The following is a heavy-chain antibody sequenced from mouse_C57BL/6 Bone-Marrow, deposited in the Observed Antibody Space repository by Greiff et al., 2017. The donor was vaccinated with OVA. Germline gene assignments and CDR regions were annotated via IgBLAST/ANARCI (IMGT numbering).Heavy chain of an antibody. J-gene: IGHJ2*01. V-gene: IGHV5-17*01. CDR2: ISSGSSTI. CDR1: GFTFSDYG. CDR3: ARHYYGSRRYYFDY. D-gene: IGHD1-1*01. Sequence: EVMLVESGGGLVKPGGSLKLSCAASGFTFSDYGMHWVRQAPEKGLEWVAYISSGSSTIYYADTVKGRFTISRDNAKNTLFLQMTSLRSEDTAMYYCARHYYGSRRYYFDYWGQGTTLTVSS.